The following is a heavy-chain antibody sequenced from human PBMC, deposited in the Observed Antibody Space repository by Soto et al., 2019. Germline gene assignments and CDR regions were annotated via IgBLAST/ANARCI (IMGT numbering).Heavy chain of an antibody. D-gene: IGHD3-22*01. J-gene: IGHJ4*02. CDR1: GGSVSSGDYY. CDR2: IYYSGST. V-gene: IGHV4-30-4*08. Sequence: TLSRNCAVSGGSVSSGDYYWSWIRQPPGKGLEWIGYIYYSGSTYYNPSLKSRVTISVDTSKNQFSLKLSSVTAADTAVYYCARVKGGDYYDSSGYYFDYWGQGTLVTVSS. CDR3: ARVKGGDYYDSSGYYFDY.